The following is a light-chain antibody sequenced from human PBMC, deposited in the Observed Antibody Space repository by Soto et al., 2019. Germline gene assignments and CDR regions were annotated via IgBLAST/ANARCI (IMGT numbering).Light chain of an antibody. CDR3: QQTYVAPVT. CDR2: ATS. Sequence: DIQMTQSPSSLSASVGERVTITCRASQNIKSFLNWYQQKPGKAPKLLIYATSSVQSGVPARFSGCRSGTDFSLSISSLQPEDFATYYCQQTYVAPVTFGGGTKVEI. CDR1: QNIKSF. V-gene: IGKV1-39*01. J-gene: IGKJ4*01.